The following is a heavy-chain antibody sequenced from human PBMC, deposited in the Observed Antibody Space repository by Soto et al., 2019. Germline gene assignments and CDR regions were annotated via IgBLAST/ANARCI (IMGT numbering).Heavy chain of an antibody. D-gene: IGHD4-17*01. V-gene: IGHV2-26*01. J-gene: IGHJ4*02. CDR2: IFSNDEK. CDR3: ARIHYGGNSWGGGIDY. Sequence: QVTLKESGPVLVKPTETLTLTCTVSGFSLSNARMGVSWIRQPPGKALEWLAHIFSNDEKSYSTSLKSRLTISKDTSKSQVVLTMTNMDPVDTATYYCARIHYGGNSWGGGIDYWGQGTLVTVSS. CDR1: GFSLSNARMG.